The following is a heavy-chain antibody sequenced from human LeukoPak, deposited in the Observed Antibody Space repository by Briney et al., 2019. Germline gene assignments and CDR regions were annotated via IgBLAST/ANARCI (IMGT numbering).Heavy chain of an antibody. D-gene: IGHD6-19*01. Sequence: PGGSLRLSCAASGFTFSSYWTSWVRQAPGQGLEWVANIKQDGSEKYYVDSVKGRFTISRDNAKNSLYLQMDSLRAEDTAVYYCASGSGWSYLAYWGQGTLVTVSS. V-gene: IGHV3-7*01. J-gene: IGHJ4*02. CDR3: ASGSGWSYLAY. CDR2: IKQDGSEK. CDR1: GFTFSSYW.